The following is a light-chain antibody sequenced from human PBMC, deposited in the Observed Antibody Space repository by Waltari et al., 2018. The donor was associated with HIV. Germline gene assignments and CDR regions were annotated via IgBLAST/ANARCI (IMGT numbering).Light chain of an antibody. J-gene: IGKJ4*01. V-gene: IGKV1-27*01. Sequence: DIQMTQSPSSRPASVGDRVTITCRASQAISNYLAWYQQKPGKVPKVLIYGTSSLQAGVPSRFTGSGSGTEFTLTISSLQPEDVATYYCQSYKSAPFTFGGGTRVEIK. CDR2: GTS. CDR3: QSYKSAPFT. CDR1: QAISNY.